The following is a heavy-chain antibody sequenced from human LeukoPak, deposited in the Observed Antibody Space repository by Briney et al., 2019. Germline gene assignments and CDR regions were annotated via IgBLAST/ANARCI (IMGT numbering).Heavy chain of an antibody. Sequence: PSETLSLTCTVSGGSISSSSYYWGWIRQPPGKGLEWIGSIYYSGSTYYNPSLKSQVTISVDTSKNQFSLKLSSVTAADTAVYYCARHPFRGYSGYGPSDAFDIWGQGTMVTVSS. CDR1: GGSISSSSYY. CDR3: ARHPFRGYSGYGPSDAFDI. V-gene: IGHV4-39*01. D-gene: IGHD5-12*01. CDR2: IYYSGST. J-gene: IGHJ3*02.